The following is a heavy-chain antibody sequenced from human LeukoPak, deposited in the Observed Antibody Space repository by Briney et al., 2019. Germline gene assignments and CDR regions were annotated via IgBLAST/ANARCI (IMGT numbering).Heavy chain of an antibody. CDR3: ASRISGTGRGLDI. CDR2: INGDGDYT. V-gene: IGHV3-74*01. D-gene: IGHD3-10*01. CDR1: GFTFSSFG. Sequence: GGSLRLSCAASGFTFSSFGMHWVRQPPGKGLVWVSRINGDGDYTDYADSVKGRFTTSRDNAKNTMYLQMNSLRAEDTAVYYCASRISGTGRGLDIWGRGTMVTVSS. J-gene: IGHJ3*02.